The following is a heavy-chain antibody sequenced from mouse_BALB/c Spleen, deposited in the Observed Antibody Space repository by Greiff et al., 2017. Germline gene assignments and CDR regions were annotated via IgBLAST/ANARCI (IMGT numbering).Heavy chain of an antibody. D-gene: IGHD2-14*01. J-gene: IGHJ4*01. Sequence: EVHLVESGGDLVKPGGSLKLSCAASGFTFSSYGMSWVRQTPDKRLEWVATISSGGSYTYYPDSVKGRFTISRDNAKNTLYLQMSSLKSEDTAMYYCARQGGYDGGYAMDYWGQGTSVTVSS. V-gene: IGHV5-6*01. CDR2: ISSGGSYT. CDR3: ARQGGYDGGYAMDY. CDR1: GFTFSSYG.